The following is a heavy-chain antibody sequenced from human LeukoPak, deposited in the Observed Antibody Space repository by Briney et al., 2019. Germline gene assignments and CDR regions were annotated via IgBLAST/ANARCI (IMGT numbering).Heavy chain of an antibody. CDR3: AREVSAAFDI. CDR2: IYYSGST. Sequence: SETLSLTCTVSGGSISSYYWSWIRQPPGKGLEWIGYIYYSGSTNYNPSLKSRVTISVDTSKNQFSLKLSSVTAADTAVYYCAREVSAAFDIWGQGTMVTVSS. CDR1: GGSISSYY. V-gene: IGHV4-59*12. J-gene: IGHJ3*02. D-gene: IGHD1-14*01.